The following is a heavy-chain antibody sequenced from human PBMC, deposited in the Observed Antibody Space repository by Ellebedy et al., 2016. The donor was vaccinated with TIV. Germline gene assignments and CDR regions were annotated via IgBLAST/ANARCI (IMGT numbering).Heavy chain of an antibody. Sequence: PGGSLRLSCKGSGYNFTAYWIYWVRQMPEKGLEWMGRIAPSDSYTNYNQSFQGHVTFSTDKSLSTAYLHWSRLEASDTAMYYCMAGIGASWGQGTLVTVSS. V-gene: IGHV5-10-1*01. CDR2: IAPSDSYT. D-gene: IGHD3-10*01. J-gene: IGHJ5*02. CDR3: MAGIGAS. CDR1: GYNFTAYW.